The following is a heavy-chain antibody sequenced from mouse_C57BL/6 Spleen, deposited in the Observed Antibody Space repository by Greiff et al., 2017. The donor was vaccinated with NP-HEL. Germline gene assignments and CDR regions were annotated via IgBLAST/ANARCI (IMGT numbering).Heavy chain of an antibody. CDR1: GYAFSSSW. V-gene: IGHV1-82*01. CDR2: IYPGDGDT. D-gene: IGHD1-1*01. CDR3: ARGPFTTVYYDY. Sequence: QVQLQQSGPELVKPGASVKISCKASGYAFSSSWMNWVKPRPGKGLEWIGRIYPGDGDTNYNGKFKGKATLTADKSSSTAYMQLSSLTSEDSAVYFCARGPFTTVYYDYGGQGTTLTVSS. J-gene: IGHJ2*01.